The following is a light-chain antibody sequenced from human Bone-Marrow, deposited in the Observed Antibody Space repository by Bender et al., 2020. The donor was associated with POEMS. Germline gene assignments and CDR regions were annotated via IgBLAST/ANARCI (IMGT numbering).Light chain of an antibody. J-gene: IGLJ3*02. Sequence: NFMLTQPHSVSGSPGKTVTLSCTRSSGSIATNYVQWYQQRPGSAPTPVIYENDRRPSGVPDRFSGSIDSSSNSASLTISGLKTEDEGDDYCQSYVDSIWVFGGGTKLTVL. V-gene: IGLV6-57*03. CDR2: END. CDR1: SGSIATNY. CDR3: QSYVDSIWV.